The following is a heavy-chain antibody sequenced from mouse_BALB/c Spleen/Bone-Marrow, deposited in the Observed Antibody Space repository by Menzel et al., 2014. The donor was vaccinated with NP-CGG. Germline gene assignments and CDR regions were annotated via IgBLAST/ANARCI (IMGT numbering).Heavy chain of an antibody. CDR1: GFTFSNYG. Sequence: DVKLQESGGDLVKPGGSLKLSYAASGFTFSNYGMSWVRQIPDKRLEWVATISSGGTYTFYPDSVKGRFTISRDNTKNTLTLQMTSLKSEDTAMYYCARRRDYDYFDYWGQGTTLTVSS. CDR2: ISSGGTYT. D-gene: IGHD2-4*01. CDR3: ARRRDYDYFDY. V-gene: IGHV5-6*02. J-gene: IGHJ2*01.